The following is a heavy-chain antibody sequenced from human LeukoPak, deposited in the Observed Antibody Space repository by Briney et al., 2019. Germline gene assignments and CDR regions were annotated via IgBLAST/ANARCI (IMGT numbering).Heavy chain of an antibody. V-gene: IGHV3-21*01. CDR1: GFTFRGYS. CDR3: GRDSVTVAPAAPDY. Sequence: RRSLRLSCAASGFTFRGYSMNLVRQAPGKGLEWVSSISSRSGHIHYADSVKGRFTISRDNAKNSVYLQMNSLRAEDTAVYFCGRDSVTVAPAAPDYWGQGTLVTVSS. CDR2: ISSRSGHI. J-gene: IGHJ4*02. D-gene: IGHD2-2*01.